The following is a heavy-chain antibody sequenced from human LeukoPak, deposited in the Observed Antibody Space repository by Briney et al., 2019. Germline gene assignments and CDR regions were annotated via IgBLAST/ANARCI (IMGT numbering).Heavy chain of an antibody. J-gene: IGHJ4*02. CDR3: ATLGSGGRFY. V-gene: IGHV3-30*03. CDR1: GFTFCSYG. CDR2: ISYDGSNK. D-gene: IGHD3-10*02. Sequence: GRSLRLSCAASGFTFCSYGMHWVRQAPGKGLEWVAVISYDGSNKYYADSVKGRFTISRDNSKNTLYLQMNSLRAEDTAVYYCATLGSGGRFYWGQGTLVTVSS.